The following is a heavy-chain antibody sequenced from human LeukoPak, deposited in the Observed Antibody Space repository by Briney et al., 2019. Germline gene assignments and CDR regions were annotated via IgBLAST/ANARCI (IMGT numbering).Heavy chain of an antibody. CDR3: ARGVHGLFDY. J-gene: IGHJ4*02. D-gene: IGHD1-1*01. CDR1: GFTFSSYE. V-gene: IGHV3-48*03. Sequence: GGSLRLSCAASGFTFSSYEMNWVRQAPGKGLEWVSDISSNGSSIYYADSVKGRFTISRENAKNSLYLQMNSLRDEDTAVYYCARGVHGLFDYWGQGSLVTVSS. CDR2: ISSNGSSI.